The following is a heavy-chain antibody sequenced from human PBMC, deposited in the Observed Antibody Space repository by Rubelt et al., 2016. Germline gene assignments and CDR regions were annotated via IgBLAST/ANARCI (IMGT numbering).Heavy chain of an antibody. CDR2: ISGSGGST. CDR1: GFTFSSYA. J-gene: IGHJ4*02. CDR3: ARSKQGPWYSGSYSF. V-gene: IGHV3-23*01. Sequence: GSLRLSCAASGFTFSSYAMSWVRQAPGKGLEWVSAISGSGGSTYYADSVKGRFTISRDNSKNTLYLQMNSLRAEDTAVYYSARSKQGPWYSGSYSFWGQGTLVTVSS. D-gene: IGHD1-26*01.